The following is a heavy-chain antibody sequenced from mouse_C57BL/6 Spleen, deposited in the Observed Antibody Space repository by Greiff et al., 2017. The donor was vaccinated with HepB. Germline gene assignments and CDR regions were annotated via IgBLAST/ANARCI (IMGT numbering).Heavy chain of an antibody. V-gene: IGHV1-54*01. J-gene: IGHJ3*01. D-gene: IGHD2-4*01. CDR3: ARRGVYYDYDGGAWFAY. Sequence: QVQLKESGAELVRPGTSVKVSCKASGYAFTNYLIEWVKQRPGQGLEWIGVINPGSGGTNYNEKFKGKATLTADKSSSTAYMQLSSLTSEDSAVYFCARRGVYYDYDGGAWFAYWGQGTLVTVSA. CDR1: GYAFTNYL. CDR2: INPGSGGT.